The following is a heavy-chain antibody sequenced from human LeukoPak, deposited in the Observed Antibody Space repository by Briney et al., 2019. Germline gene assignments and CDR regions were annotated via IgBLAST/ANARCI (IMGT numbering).Heavy chain of an antibody. J-gene: IGHJ4*02. D-gene: IGHD1-1*01. CDR2: SSSGSTI. Sequence: PVQPLDSPSVSSSGSTIYYADSVKGRFTISRDNAKNSLYLQMNSLRAEDTAVYYCARDAGRRDDYWGQGTLVTVSS. V-gene: IGHV3-69-1*01. CDR3: ARDAGRRDDY.